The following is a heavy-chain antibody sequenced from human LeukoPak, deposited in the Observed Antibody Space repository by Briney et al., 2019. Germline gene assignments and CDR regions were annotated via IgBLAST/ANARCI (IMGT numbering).Heavy chain of an antibody. D-gene: IGHD2-15*01. J-gene: IGHJ4*02. CDR2: INPSGGST. V-gene: IGHV1-46*01. CDR1: GYTFTSYY. CDR3: ARDRYCSGGSCYSRYDY. Sequence: ASVKVSCKASGYTFTSYYMHWVRQAPGQGLEWMGIINPSGGSTSYAQKFQGRVTMTRDTSISTAYMELSRLRSDDTAVYYCARDRYCSGGSCYSRYDYWGQGTLVTVSS.